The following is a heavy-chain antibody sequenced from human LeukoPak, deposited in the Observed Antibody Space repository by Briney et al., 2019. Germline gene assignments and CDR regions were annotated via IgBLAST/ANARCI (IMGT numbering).Heavy chain of an antibody. CDR2: INHSGST. CDR1: GGSFSGYY. Sequence: SETLSLTCAVYGGSFSGYYWSWIRQPPGKGLEWIGEINHSGSTNYNPSLKSRVTISVDTSKNQFSLQLSSVTAADTAVYYCARWSGSVTARNYYYYMDVWGEGTTVTVSS. J-gene: IGHJ6*03. D-gene: IGHD6-6*01. V-gene: IGHV4-34*01. CDR3: ARWSGSVTARNYYYYMDV.